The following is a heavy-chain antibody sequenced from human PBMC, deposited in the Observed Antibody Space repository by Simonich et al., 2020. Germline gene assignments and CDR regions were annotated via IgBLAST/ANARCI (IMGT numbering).Heavy chain of an antibody. V-gene: IGHV3-74*01. CDR2: IKIDGSSP. J-gene: IGHJ3*02. D-gene: IGHD4-4*01. Sequence: EVQLVESGGGLVQPGGSLRLSCAASGFTFSSYWMHWVRQAPGKGLGWVSVIKIDGSSPSYADSVKGRFTISRDNAKNTLYLQMNSLRAEDTAVYYCARDYSNYDAFDIWGQGTMVTVSS. CDR1: GFTFSSYW. CDR3: ARDYSNYDAFDI.